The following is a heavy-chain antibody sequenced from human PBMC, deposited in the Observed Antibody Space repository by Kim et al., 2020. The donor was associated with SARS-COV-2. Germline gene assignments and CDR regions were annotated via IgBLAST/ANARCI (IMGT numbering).Heavy chain of an antibody. CDR2: IWYDGSNK. V-gene: IGHV3-33*01. Sequence: GGSLRLSCAASGFTFSSYGMHWVRQAPGKGLEWVAVIWYDGSNKYYADSVKGRFTISRDNSKNTLYLQMNSLRAEDTAVYYCAREGYSVAEFDYWGQGTLVTVSS. D-gene: IGHD6-13*01. J-gene: IGHJ4*02. CDR3: AREGYSVAEFDY. CDR1: GFTFSSYG.